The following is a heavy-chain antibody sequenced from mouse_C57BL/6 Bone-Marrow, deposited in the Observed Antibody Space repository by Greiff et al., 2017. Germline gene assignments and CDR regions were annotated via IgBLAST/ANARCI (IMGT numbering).Heavy chain of an antibody. CDR2: ISNLAYSI. J-gene: IGHJ1*03. Sequence: EVKLVESGGGLVQPGGSLKLSCAASGFTFSDYGMAWVRQAPRKGPEWVAFISNLAYSIYYADTVTGRFTLSRENAKNTLDLEMRSLRSEDTAMYYCARRGTTVIPDWYFDVWGTGTTVTVSS. V-gene: IGHV5-15*01. D-gene: IGHD1-1*01. CDR3: ARRGTTVIPDWYFDV. CDR1: GFTFSDYG.